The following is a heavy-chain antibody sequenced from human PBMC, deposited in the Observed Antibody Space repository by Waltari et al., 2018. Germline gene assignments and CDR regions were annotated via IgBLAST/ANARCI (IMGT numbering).Heavy chain of an antibody. J-gene: IGHJ3*02. V-gene: IGHV3-30*02. CDR1: GFPFSSYG. CDR3: ANGPQFDAFVI. CDR2: IRYDGSNN. Sequence: QVQLVESGGGVVQPGGSMRLSCAASGFPFSSYGLRWVRQAPGKGLDWVEFIRYDGSNNYYADSVKRRFTISRDNSKNTLYLQMNSLRAEDTAVYYCANGPQFDAFVIWGQGTMVTVSS.